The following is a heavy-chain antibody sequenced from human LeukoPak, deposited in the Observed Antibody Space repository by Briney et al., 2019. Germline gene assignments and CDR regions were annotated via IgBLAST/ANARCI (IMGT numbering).Heavy chain of an antibody. J-gene: IGHJ6*03. Sequence: GGSLRLSCAASGFTFSSYAISWVRQAPGKGLEWVSGIIDNGYITYYANSVRGRFTISRDNSNNTLFLQMNSLRAENTAVYYCAKLGGQEVHNYYVAVWGKGTTVVVSS. D-gene: IGHD3-16*01. V-gene: IGHV3-23*01. CDR2: IIDNGYIT. CDR1: GFTFSSYA. CDR3: AKLGGQEVHNYYVAV.